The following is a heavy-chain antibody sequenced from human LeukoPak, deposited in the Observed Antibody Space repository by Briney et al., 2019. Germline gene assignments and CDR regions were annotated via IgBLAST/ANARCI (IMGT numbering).Heavy chain of an antibody. CDR2: IWYDGTSK. J-gene: IGHJ3*02. D-gene: IGHD6-19*01. CDR3: AKPTDPIGSPYNSGWFDPFDI. CDR1: GFTFSSFG. V-gene: IGHV3-33*06. Sequence: GGSLRLSCAASGFTFSSFGMHWVRQAPGKGLEWVALIWYDGTSKLYADSVKGLFTISRDNSKNTLYLQMNSLRDEDTAVYFCAKPTDPIGSPYNSGWFDPFDIWGQGTMVTVSS.